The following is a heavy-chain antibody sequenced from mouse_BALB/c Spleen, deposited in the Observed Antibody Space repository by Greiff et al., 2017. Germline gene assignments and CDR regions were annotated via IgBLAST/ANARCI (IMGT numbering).Heavy chain of an antibody. CDR1: GYTFTSYY. D-gene: IGHD1-2*01. V-gene: IGHV1S56*01. J-gene: IGHJ2*01. CDR3: ARYGTTASFDY. Sequence: QVQLKESGPELVKPGASVRISCKASGYTFTSYYIHWVKQRPGQGLEWIGWIYPGNVNTKYNEKFKGKATLTADKSSSTAYMQLSSLTSEDSAVYFGARYGTTASFDYWGQGTTLTVSS. CDR2: IYPGNVNT.